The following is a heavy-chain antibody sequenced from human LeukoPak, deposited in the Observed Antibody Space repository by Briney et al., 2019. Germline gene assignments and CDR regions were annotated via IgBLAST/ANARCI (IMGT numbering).Heavy chain of an antibody. CDR3: ARSKVPATGNWFDP. D-gene: IGHD2-21*02. CDR2: INHSGST. CDR1: GGSFSGYC. V-gene: IGHV4-34*01. Sequence: SETLSLTCAVYGGSFSGYCWSWIRQPPGKGLEWVGEINHSGSTNYNPSLKSRVTISVDTSKSQFSLKLSSVTAADTAVYYCARSKVPATGNWFDPWGQGTLVTVSS. J-gene: IGHJ5*02.